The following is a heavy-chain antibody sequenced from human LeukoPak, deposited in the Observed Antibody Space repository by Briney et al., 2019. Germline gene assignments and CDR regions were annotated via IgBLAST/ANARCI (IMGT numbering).Heavy chain of an antibody. CDR2: TYYSGST. D-gene: IGHD1-26*01. J-gene: IGHJ4*02. V-gene: IGHV4-59*01. Sequence: SETLSLTCAVSGAFISGNYWSWIRQPPGKGLEWIGYTYYSGSTKYNPSLKSRVTISVDTSKNQFSLRLSSVTAADTAMYYCAREKYGGSNDYWGQGTLVTVSS. CDR3: AREKYGGSNDY. CDR1: GAFISGNY.